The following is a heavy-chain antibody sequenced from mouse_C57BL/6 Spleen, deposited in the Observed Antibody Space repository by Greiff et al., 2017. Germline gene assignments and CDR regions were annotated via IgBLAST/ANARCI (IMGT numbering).Heavy chain of an antibody. CDR3: AILYYSNYVGFAY. CDR2: IDPANGNT. CDR1: GFNIKNTY. J-gene: IGHJ3*01. D-gene: IGHD2-5*01. V-gene: IGHV14-3*01. Sequence: VQLQQSVAELVRPGASVKLSCTASGFNIKNTYMHWVKQRPEQGLEWIGRIDPANGNTKYAPKFQGKATITADTSSNTAYLQLSSLTSEDTAIYYGAILYYSNYVGFAYWGQGTLVTVSA.